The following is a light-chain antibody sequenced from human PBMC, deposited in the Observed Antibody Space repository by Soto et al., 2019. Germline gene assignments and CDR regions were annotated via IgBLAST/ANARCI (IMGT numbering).Light chain of an antibody. CDR2: EVS. CDR3: SSYTSSSTHL. CDR1: SSDVGGYNY. Sequence: QSVLAQPASVSGSPGQSITISCTGTSSDVGGYNYVSWYQQHPGKAPKLMIYEVSNRPSGVSNHFSGSKSGNTASLTISGLQAEDEADYYCSSYTSSSTHLFGTGTKVTVL. J-gene: IGLJ1*01. V-gene: IGLV2-14*01.